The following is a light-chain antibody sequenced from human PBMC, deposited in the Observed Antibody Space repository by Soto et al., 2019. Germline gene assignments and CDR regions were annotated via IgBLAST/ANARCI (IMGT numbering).Light chain of an antibody. CDR1: QSVSSN. J-gene: IGKJ1*01. V-gene: IGKV3-15*01. CDR2: GAS. CDR3: QQYNNWPPWT. Sequence: EIVMTQSPATLSVSPGERATLSCRASQSVSSNLAWYQQKPGQAPRLLIYGASTRAPGIPAGFSGSGSGTEFTLTISSLQSEDFAVYYCQQYNNWPPWTFGQGTKVEIK.